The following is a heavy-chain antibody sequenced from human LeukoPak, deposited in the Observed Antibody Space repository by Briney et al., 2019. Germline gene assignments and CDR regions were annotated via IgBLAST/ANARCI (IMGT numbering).Heavy chain of an antibody. Sequence: SETLSLTCTVSGGSISRSGYYWGWIRQTPGKGLEWIGSIYYSGSTYYKSSLKSRVTISLDTSKNQFSLKLSSVTAADTAVYYCAREGYSVVAAPFDPWGQGTQVTVSS. D-gene: IGHD2-15*01. CDR3: AREGYSVVAAPFDP. CDR2: IYYSGST. CDR1: GGSISRSGYY. V-gene: IGHV4-39*07. J-gene: IGHJ5*02.